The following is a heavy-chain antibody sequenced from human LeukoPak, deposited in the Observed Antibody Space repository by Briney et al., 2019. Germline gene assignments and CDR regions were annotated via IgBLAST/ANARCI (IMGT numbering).Heavy chain of an antibody. CDR3: ARRVVTAITFDY. V-gene: IGHV3-20*04. Sequence: GGSLRLSCAASGFTFDDYGMSWVRHAPGKGLEWVSGINWNGGSTGYADSVKGRFTISRDNAKNSLYLQMNSLRAEDTALYYCARRVVTAITFDYWGQGTLVTVSS. CDR1: GFTFDDYG. D-gene: IGHD2-21*02. CDR2: INWNGGST. J-gene: IGHJ4*02.